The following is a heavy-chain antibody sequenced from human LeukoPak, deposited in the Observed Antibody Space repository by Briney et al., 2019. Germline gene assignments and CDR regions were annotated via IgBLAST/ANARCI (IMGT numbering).Heavy chain of an antibody. V-gene: IGHV4-39*01. CDR3: ARRRGPYYCDY. D-gene: IGHD2-15*01. CDR2: IYYSGST. J-gene: IGHJ4*02. Sequence: SETLSLTCTVSGGSISSSSYYWGWIRQPPGKGLEWIGSIYYSGSTYYNPSLKSRVTISVDTSKNQFSLKLSSVTAADTAVYYCARRRGPYYCDYWGQGTLVTVSS. CDR1: GGSISSSSYY.